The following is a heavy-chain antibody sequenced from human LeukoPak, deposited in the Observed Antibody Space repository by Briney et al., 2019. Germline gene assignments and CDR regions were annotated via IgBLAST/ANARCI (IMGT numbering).Heavy chain of an antibody. CDR2: IYYRGST. Sequence: PSETLSLTCTVSGGSISSYYWSWIRQPPGKGLEWIGYIYYRGSTNYNPSLKSRVTISVDTSKNQFSLNLSSVTAADTAVYYCASALQNYFRYWGQGTLVTVSS. V-gene: IGHV4-59*01. J-gene: IGHJ4*02. CDR1: GGSISSYY. CDR3: ASALQNYFRY. D-gene: IGHD4-11*01.